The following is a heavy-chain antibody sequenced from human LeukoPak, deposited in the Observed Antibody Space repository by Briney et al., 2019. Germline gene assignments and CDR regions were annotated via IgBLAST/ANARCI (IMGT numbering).Heavy chain of an antibody. CDR2: ISFDGNNA. Sequence: GGSLRLSCAASGFTFSSYAMNWVRQAPGKGLEWVAVISFDGNNAYYTDSVKGRFTISRDNSKNTLSLQMSSLRPEDTAVYYCARATYSSSVGDYWGQGSLVTVSS. D-gene: IGHD6-6*01. CDR1: GFTFSSYA. J-gene: IGHJ4*02. V-gene: IGHV3-30*04. CDR3: ARATYSSSVGDY.